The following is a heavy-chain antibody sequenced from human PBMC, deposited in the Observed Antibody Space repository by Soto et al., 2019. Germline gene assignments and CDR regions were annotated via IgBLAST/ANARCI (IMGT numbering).Heavy chain of an antibody. J-gene: IGHJ4*02. CDR2: IYPSDSDT. CDR1: GYNFAGYW. CDR3: ARGGVSTRTSDY. D-gene: IGHD3-3*01. V-gene: IGHV5-51*01. Sequence: GESLKISCKGSGYNFAGYWIAWVRQMPGKGLELMGIIYPSDSDTRYRPSFQGQVTISADKSISSAYLQWSSLRASDTAMYNCARGGVSTRTSDYWGQGTPVTVS.